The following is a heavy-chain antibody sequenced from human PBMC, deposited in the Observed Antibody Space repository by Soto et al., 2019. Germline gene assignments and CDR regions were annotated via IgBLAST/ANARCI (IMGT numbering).Heavy chain of an antibody. CDR2: INPSGGST. V-gene: IGHV1-46*01. CDR3: ARDISTVVVAATLRDGPFDI. Sequence: ASVKVSCKVSGYTFTSYYMHWVRQAPGQGLEWMGIINPSGGSTSYAQKFQGRVTMTRDTSTSTVYMELSSLRSEDTAVYYCARDISTVVVAATLRDGPFDIWGQGTMVTVS. D-gene: IGHD2-15*01. J-gene: IGHJ3*02. CDR1: GYTFTSYY.